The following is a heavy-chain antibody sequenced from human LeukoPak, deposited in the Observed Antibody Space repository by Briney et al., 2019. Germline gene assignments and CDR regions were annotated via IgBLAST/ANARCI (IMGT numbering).Heavy chain of an antibody. CDR1: GGSISSGSYY. CDR2: IYTSGST. D-gene: IGHD1-26*01. V-gene: IGHV4-61*02. Sequence: SQTLSLTCTVSGGSISSGSYYWSWIRQPAGKGQEWIGRIYTSGSTNYNPSLKSRVTISVDTSKNQFSLKLSSVTAADTAVYYCARVSGSYYAEIDYWGQGTLVTVSS. CDR3: ARVSGSYYAEIDY. J-gene: IGHJ4*02.